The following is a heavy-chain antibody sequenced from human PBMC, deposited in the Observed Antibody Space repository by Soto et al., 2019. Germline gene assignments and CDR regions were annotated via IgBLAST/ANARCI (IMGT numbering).Heavy chain of an antibody. V-gene: IGHV3-30*03. CDR1: GFIFSNYG. CDR2: ISDDGSNK. CDR3: ARPRQPYYYYFGMDV. Sequence: QVQLVESGGGVVQPGRSLRLSCAVSGFIFSNYGMHWVRQAPGKGLEWVAVISDDGSNKYYADSVKGRFAISRDSPKNKLYLQMNRLRGKDTGVYYCARPRQPYYYYFGMDVWGQGTTVTVSS. D-gene: IGHD2-2*01. J-gene: IGHJ6*02.